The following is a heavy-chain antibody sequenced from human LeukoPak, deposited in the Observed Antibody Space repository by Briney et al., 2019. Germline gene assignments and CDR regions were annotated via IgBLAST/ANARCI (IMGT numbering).Heavy chain of an antibody. Sequence: GGSLRLSCAASGFTFSRSGMHWVRQAPGKGLDWMAFIRYDGTNKYYADSVKGRFTISRDNSQNTLYLQMNSLRVEDTAVYYCATSLAGGDYWGQGTLVTVSS. CDR3: ATSLAGGDY. D-gene: IGHD3-16*01. V-gene: IGHV3-30*02. J-gene: IGHJ4*02. CDR2: IRYDGTNK. CDR1: GFTFSRSG.